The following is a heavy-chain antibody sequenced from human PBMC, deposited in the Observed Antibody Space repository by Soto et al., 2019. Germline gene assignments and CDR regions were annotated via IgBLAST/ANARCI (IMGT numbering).Heavy chain of an antibody. V-gene: IGHV1-3*01. CDR2: INAGNGNT. CDR1: GYTFTSYA. J-gene: IGHJ4*02. Sequence: ASVKVSCKASGYTFTSYAMHWVRQAPGQRLEWMGWINAGNGNTKYSQKFQCRVTITRDTSASTAYMELSSLRSEDTAVYYCAGESAVAGIPFYFAYWGQGSWCSVSS. D-gene: IGHD6-19*01. CDR3: AGESAVAGIPFYFAY.